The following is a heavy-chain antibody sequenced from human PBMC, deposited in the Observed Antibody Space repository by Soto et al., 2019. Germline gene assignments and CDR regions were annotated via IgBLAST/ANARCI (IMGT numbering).Heavy chain of an antibody. CDR1: GFTFNPYG. J-gene: IGHJ6*02. D-gene: IGHD2-15*01. V-gene: IGHV3-33*08. CDR2: IWYDGSNK. Sequence: PGGSLRLSCTTSGFTFNPYGMYWVRQAPGKGLEWVAIIWYDGSNKYYGDSVKGRFTISRDNSKNTLYLQMNSLRAEDTALYYCARGDCTGAYCYSWPFNYGVDVWGQGTTVTVSS. CDR3: ARGDCTGAYCYSWPFNYGVDV.